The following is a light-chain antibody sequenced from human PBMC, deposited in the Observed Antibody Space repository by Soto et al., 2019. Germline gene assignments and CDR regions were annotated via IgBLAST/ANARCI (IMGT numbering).Light chain of an antibody. V-gene: IGKV1-5*01. CDR2: DTS. CDR3: QKYDDYWT. CDR1: QRLSSW. J-gene: IGKJ1*01. Sequence: DIQMTQSPSTVSASVGDRVLITCRASQRLSSWLAWYQHKPRQAPKLLIFDTSKLERGVPSRFSGSGSGTEFTLTLSSLQPDDFATYYCQKYDDYWTFGQGTKVDIK.